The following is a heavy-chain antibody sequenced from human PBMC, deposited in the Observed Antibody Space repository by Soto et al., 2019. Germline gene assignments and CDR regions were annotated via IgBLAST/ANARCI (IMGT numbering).Heavy chain of an antibody. Sequence: QVQLQESGPGLVKPSETLSLTCTVSSGSISSYYWSWIRQPPGRRLQRIGYIYYSGSTNYNTSLKGRVTVSIDTSKNQLPPKPRAVTGAEAAVFWGARDWGRGVYSWGGYYSGMYVWGQGTTVTVSS. CDR2: IYYSGST. J-gene: IGHJ6*02. V-gene: IGHV4-59*01. CDR3: ARDWGRGVYSWGGYYSGMYV. CDR1: SGSISSYY. D-gene: IGHD3-16*01.